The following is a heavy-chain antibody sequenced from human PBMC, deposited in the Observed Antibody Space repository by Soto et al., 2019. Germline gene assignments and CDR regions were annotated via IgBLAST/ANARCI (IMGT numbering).Heavy chain of an antibody. CDR3: ARQTCSGGSCYSSRDAFDI. Sequence: SETLSLTCTVSGGSISSSSYYWGWIRQPPGKGLEWIGSIYYSGSTYYNPSLKSRVTISVDTSKNQFSLKLSSVTAADTAVYYCARQTCSGGSCYSSRDAFDIWGQGTMVT. CDR2: IYYSGST. V-gene: IGHV4-39*01. D-gene: IGHD2-15*01. J-gene: IGHJ3*02. CDR1: GGSISSSSYY.